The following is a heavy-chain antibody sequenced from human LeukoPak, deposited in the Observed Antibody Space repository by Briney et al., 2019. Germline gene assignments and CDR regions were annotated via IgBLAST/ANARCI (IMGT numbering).Heavy chain of an antibody. Sequence: GESLKISCKGSGYSFTSYLIGWVRPMPGKGLEWMGIIYPGDSDTRYSPSFQGQVTISADKSISTAYLQWSTLKASDTAMYYCARRGVTMVRGVISEPFDYWGQGTLVTVSS. CDR2: IYPGDSDT. D-gene: IGHD3-10*01. V-gene: IGHV5-51*01. J-gene: IGHJ4*02. CDR3: ARRGVTMVRGVISEPFDY. CDR1: GYSFTSYL.